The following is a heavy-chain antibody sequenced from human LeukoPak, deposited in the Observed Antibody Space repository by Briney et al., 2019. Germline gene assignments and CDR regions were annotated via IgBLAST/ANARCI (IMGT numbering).Heavy chain of an antibody. J-gene: IGHJ3*02. D-gene: IGHD1-7*01. V-gene: IGHV4-59*08. CDR1: GGSISGYF. CDR3: ARGRENYLDAFDI. CDR2: VYYSGST. Sequence: PSETLSLTCTVSGGSISGYFWSWIRQPPGKGLEWIGYVYYSGSTSYNPSLKSRVAISVDTSKKQFSLRLSSVTAADTAVYYCARGRENYLDAFDIWGQGTMVTVSS.